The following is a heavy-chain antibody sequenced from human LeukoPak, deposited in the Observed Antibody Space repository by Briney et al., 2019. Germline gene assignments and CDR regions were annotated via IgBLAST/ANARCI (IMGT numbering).Heavy chain of an antibody. Sequence: GGSLRLSCAASGFTVSSNYMSWVRQAPGKGLEWVSVIYSGGSTYYADSVKGRFTISRDNSKNTVYLQMNSLRAEDTAVYYCARDLNYDSAYWGQGTLLTVSS. CDR2: IYSGGST. CDR3: ARDLNYDSAY. J-gene: IGHJ4*02. CDR1: GFTVSSNY. D-gene: IGHD3-22*01. V-gene: IGHV3-53*01.